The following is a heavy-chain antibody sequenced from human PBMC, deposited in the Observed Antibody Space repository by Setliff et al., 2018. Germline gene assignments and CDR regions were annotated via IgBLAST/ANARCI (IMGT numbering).Heavy chain of an antibody. V-gene: IGHV4-4*08. CDR1: GGSISNYY. Sequence: PSETLSLTCTVSGGSISNYYWSWIRQPPGKGLEWIGYIYTKGGTNNSPSLKSRVTISVDMSKNQFSLKLSSVIAADTAVYYRARGVSSVSWTPRYWGRGILVTVSS. CDR3: ARGVSSVSWTPRY. J-gene: IGHJ4*02. D-gene: IGHD6-19*01. CDR2: IYTKGGT.